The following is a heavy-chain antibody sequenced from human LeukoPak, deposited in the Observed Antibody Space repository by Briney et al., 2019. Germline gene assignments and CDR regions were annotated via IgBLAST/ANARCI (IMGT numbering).Heavy chain of an antibody. V-gene: IGHV4-39*01. J-gene: IGHJ3*02. CDR1: GGSTRSRNYY. Sequence: NASQSLSLTCTVAGGSTRSRNYYWDWIRQPPGKGRGWIGNFYDSGSTYYNPSLKSRVTISGDTSNNHFSLKLTSVTAADTAVYYCARHTRPGCSGYENAFDIWGQGTMVTVSS. D-gene: IGHD5-12*01. CDR3: ARHTRPGCSGYENAFDI. CDR2: FYDSGST.